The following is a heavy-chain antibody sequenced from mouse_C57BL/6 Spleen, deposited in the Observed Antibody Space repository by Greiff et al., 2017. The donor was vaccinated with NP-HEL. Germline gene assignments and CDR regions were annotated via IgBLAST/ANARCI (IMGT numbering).Heavy chain of an antibody. CDR2: ISSGSSTI. D-gene: IGHD2-3*01. V-gene: IGHV5-17*01. CDR3: ARDDGNSFDY. J-gene: IGHJ2*01. CDR1: GFTFSDYG. Sequence: EVKLVESGGGLVKPGGSLKLSCAASGFTFSDYGMHWVRQAPEKGLEWVAYISSGSSTIYYADTVKGRFTSSRDNAKNTLFLQMTSLRSEDTAMYYCARDDGNSFDYWGQGTTLTVSS.